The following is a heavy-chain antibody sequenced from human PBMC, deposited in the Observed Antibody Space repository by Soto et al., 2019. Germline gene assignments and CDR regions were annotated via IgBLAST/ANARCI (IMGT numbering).Heavy chain of an antibody. D-gene: IGHD1-1*01. Sequence: SETLSLTCAVYGGSFSGYYWSWIRQPPGKGLEWIGEINHSGSTNYNPSLKSRVTISVDTSRNQFSLKLSSVTAADTAVYYCATGPGLSDANMTPPENYKWFDPWGQGTLVTVSS. CDR1: GGSFSGYY. J-gene: IGHJ5*02. V-gene: IGHV4-34*01. CDR3: ATGPGLSDANMTPPENYKWFDP. CDR2: INHSGST.